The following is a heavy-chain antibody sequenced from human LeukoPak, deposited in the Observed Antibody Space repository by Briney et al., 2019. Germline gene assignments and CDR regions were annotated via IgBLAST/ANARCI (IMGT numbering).Heavy chain of an antibody. J-gene: IGHJ5*02. CDR2: INPNSGGT. Sequence: ASVKVSCKASGYTFTGYYMHWVRQAPGQGLEWMGWINPNSGGTNYAQKFQGRVTMTRDTSISAAYMELSRLRSDDTAVYYCARDRYWSSTSCYAGNWFDPWGQGTLVTVS. D-gene: IGHD2-2*01. CDR1: GYTFTGYY. V-gene: IGHV1-2*02. CDR3: ARDRYWSSTSCYAGNWFDP.